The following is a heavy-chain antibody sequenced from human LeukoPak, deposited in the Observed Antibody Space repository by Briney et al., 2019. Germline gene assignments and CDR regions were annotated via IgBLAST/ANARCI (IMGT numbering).Heavy chain of an antibody. CDR3: AKEFGSRLFEY. Sequence: GGSLRLSCAASGFTFSSYGMNWVRQAPGKGLEWVSGISSSGGGTYYADSVKGRFTISRDNSKNTLYLQMNSLRADDTAVYYCAKEFGSRLFEYWGQGTLVIVSS. CDR2: ISSSGGGT. V-gene: IGHV3-23*01. D-gene: IGHD6-19*01. CDR1: GFTFSSYG. J-gene: IGHJ4*02.